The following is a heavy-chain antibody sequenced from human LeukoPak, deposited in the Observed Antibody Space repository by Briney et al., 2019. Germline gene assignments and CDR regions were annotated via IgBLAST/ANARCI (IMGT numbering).Heavy chain of an antibody. CDR1: GFTFSAFA. J-gene: IGHJ4*02. D-gene: IGHD6-6*01. V-gene: IGHV3-23*01. CDR3: AREAGSSSSLDF. CDR2: ITGGGNSV. Sequence: GGSLRLSCAASGFTFSAFAMTWVRQAPGKAPEWIASITGGGNSVFYAESVKGRFTFARDNSKNTLFLHMGSLRAEDTAVYYCAREAGSSSSLDFWGRGTLVTVSS.